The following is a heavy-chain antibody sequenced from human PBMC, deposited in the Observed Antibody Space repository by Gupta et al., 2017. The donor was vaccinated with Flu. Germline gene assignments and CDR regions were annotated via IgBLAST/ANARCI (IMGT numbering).Heavy chain of an antibody. D-gene: IGHD6-6*01. CDR1: GGLFSGFH. CDR2: INHTGNT. J-gene: IGHJ6*03. Sequence: QVQLQQWGAGLLKPSETLSLICAVNGGLFSGFHWSWIRQSPGKGLEWVGEINHTGNTNYNPSLKSRVTISLDKSKMEFSLKLSSVTAADTAVYYCVRERYGKSSTSSRPYYYYMDVWAKGTTVTVSS. V-gene: IGHV4-34*01. CDR3: VRERYGKSSTSSRPYYYYMDV.